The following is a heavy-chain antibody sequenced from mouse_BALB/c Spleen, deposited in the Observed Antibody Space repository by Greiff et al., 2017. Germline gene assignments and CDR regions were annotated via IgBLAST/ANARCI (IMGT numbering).Heavy chain of an antibody. CDR1: GFSLTGYG. CDR2: IWGDGST. Sequence: VQVVESGPGLVAPSQSLSITCTVSGFSLTGYGVNWVRQPPGKGLEWLGMIWGDGSTDYNSALKSRLSISKDNSKSQVFLKMNSLQTDDTARYYCAREGNEVRGWYFDVWGAGTTVTVPS. D-gene: IGHD2-14*01. CDR3: AREGNEVRGWYFDV. J-gene: IGHJ1*01. V-gene: IGHV2-6-7*01.